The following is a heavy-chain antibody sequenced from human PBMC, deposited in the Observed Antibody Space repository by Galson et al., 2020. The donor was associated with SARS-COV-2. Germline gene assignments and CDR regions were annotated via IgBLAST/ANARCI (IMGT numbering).Heavy chain of an antibody. D-gene: IGHD3-22*01. CDR1: GGSISSGDYY. V-gene: IGHV4-30-4*01. CDR2: IYYSGST. J-gene: IGHJ6*02. Sequence: SETLSLTCTVSGGSISSGDYYWSWIRQPPGKGLEWIGYIYYSGSTYYNPSLKSRVTISVDTSKNQFSLKLSSVTAADTAVYYCARDRNQPVYYDSSGYSYYYYGMDVWGQGTTVTVSS. CDR3: ARDRNQPVYYDSSGYSYYYYGMDV.